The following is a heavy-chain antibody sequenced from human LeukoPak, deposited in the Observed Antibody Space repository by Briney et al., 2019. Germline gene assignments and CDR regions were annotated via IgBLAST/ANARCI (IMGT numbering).Heavy chain of an antibody. D-gene: IGHD2-15*01. V-gene: IGHV3-7*01. J-gene: IGHJ4*02. CDR2: IKQDGSEK. CDR3: ARSGVRYCSGGSCYSI. CDR1: GFTFSSYW. Sequence: PGGSLRLSCAASGFTFSSYWMSWVRQASGKGLEWVANIKQDGSEKYYVDSVKGRFTISRDNAKNSLYLQMNSLRAEDTAVYYCARSGVRYCSGGSCYSIWGQGTLVTVSS.